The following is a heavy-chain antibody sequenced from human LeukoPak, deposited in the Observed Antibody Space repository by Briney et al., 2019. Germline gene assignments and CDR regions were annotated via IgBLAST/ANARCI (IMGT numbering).Heavy chain of an antibody. Sequence: SVKVSCKASGGTFSSYAISWVRQAPGQGLEWMGGIIPIFGTANYAQKFQGRVTITTDESTTTAYMELSSLRSEDTAVYYCARVSLSGGRTGFDYWGQGTLVTVSS. CDR2: IIPIFGTA. V-gene: IGHV1-69*05. D-gene: IGHD2-15*01. J-gene: IGHJ4*02. CDR1: GGTFSSYA. CDR3: ARVSLSGGRTGFDY.